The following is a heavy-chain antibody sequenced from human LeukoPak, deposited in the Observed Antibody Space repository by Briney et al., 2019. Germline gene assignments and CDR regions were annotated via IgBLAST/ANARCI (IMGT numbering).Heavy chain of an antibody. CDR1: RFTLSNYW. CDR3: ARQRGSGCLDY. Sequence: GGSLRLSCAASRFTLSNYWMSWVRQAPGKGLEWVANIKQDGSETYYVDSVKGRFTISRDNAKNSLSLRMNSLRAEDTAAYYCARQRGSGCLDYWGQGTLVTVSS. J-gene: IGHJ4*02. CDR2: IKQDGSET. V-gene: IGHV3-7*01. D-gene: IGHD6-19*01.